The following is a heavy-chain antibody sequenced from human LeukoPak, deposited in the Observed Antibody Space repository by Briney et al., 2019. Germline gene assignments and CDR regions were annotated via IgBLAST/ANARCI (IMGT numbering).Heavy chain of an antibody. J-gene: IGHJ4*02. V-gene: IGHV3-30*02. CDR2: IRYDGSNK. Sequence: GGSLRLSCAASGFTFSSYGIHWVRQAPGKGLEWVAFIRYDGSNKYHADSVKGRFTISRDNSKNTVYLQMNSLRAEDTAVYYCTRRFDYWGQGTLVTVSS. CDR1: GFTFSSYG. CDR3: TRRFDY.